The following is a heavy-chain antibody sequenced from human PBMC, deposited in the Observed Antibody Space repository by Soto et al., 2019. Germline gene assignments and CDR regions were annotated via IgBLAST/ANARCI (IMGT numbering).Heavy chain of an antibody. CDR1: GGSFSGYY. Sequence: ETLSLTCAVYGGSFSGYYWSWIRQHPGKGLEWIGEINHSGSTNYNPSLKSRVTISVDTSKNQFSLKLSSVTAADTAVYYCARVYPARWGQGTLVTVSS. CDR2: INHSGST. CDR3: ARVYPAR. J-gene: IGHJ4*02. V-gene: IGHV4-34*01. D-gene: IGHD6-6*01.